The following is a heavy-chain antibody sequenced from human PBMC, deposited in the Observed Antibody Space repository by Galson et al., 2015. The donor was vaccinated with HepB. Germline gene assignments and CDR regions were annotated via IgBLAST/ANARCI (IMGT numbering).Heavy chain of an antibody. CDR2: IYYSGST. CDR3: ARTAEYYDILTGYYTRYFDL. J-gene: IGHJ2*01. D-gene: IGHD3-9*01. CDR1: GGSISSGGYY. V-gene: IGHV4-31*03. Sequence: TLSLTCTVSGGSISSGGYYWSWIRQHPGKGLEWIGYIYYSGSTYYNPSLKSRVTISVDTSKNQFSLKLSSVTAADTAVYYCARTAEYYDILTGYYTRYFDLWGRGTLVTVSS.